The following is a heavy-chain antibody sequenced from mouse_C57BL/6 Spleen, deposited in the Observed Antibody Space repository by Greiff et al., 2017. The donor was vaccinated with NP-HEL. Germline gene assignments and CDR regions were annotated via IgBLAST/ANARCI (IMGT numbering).Heavy chain of an antibody. D-gene: IGHD4-1*01. J-gene: IGHJ2*01. CDR3: AREDWGYFDY. Sequence: EVKLVESEGGLVQPGSSMKLSCTASGFTFSDYYMAWVRQVPEKGLEWVANINYDGSSTYYLDSLKSRFIISRDNAKNIIYLQMSNLKAEDTATYYCAREDWGYFDYWGQGTTLTVSS. V-gene: IGHV5-16*01. CDR1: GFTFSDYY. CDR2: INYDGSST.